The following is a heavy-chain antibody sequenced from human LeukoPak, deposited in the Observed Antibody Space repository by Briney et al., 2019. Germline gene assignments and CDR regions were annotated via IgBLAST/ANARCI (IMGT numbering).Heavy chain of an antibody. D-gene: IGHD3-10*01. Sequence: SETLSLTCAVYGGSFSGYYWSWIRQPPGKVLEWVGEINHSGSTNYNPSLKSRVAISVDTSKNQFSLKLSSVTAADTAVYYCARDFRPYYYGSGRGFDYWGQGTLVTVSS. CDR2: INHSGST. V-gene: IGHV4-34*01. CDR1: GGSFSGYY. CDR3: ARDFRPYYYGSGRGFDY. J-gene: IGHJ4*02.